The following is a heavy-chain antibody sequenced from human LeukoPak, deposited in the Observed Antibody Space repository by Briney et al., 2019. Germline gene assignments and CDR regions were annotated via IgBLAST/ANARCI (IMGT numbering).Heavy chain of an antibody. D-gene: IGHD3-22*01. V-gene: IGHV3-9*01. CDR1: GFTFDDYA. CDR3: AKGHYYDSSGYVDY. Sequence: GGSLRLSCAASGFTFDDYAMPWVRQAPGKGLEWVSGISWNSGSIGYADSVKGRFTISRDNAKNSLYLQMNSLSAEDTALYYCAKGHYYDSSGYVDYWGQGTLVTVSS. CDR2: ISWNSGSI. J-gene: IGHJ4*02.